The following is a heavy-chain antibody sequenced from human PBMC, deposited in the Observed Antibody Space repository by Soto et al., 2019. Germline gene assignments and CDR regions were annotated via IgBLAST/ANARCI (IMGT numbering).Heavy chain of an antibody. D-gene: IGHD6-19*01. Sequence: TLSRTCALTVDTVYGPIAGWGWIRPSPSRGLEWLGRTYYRSTGYKEYAVPVKSRKTSNPDTSKKHCFRQLNSGIPEDTAAYYCARAAVAAPFDPWGQGTLVTVSS. CDR1: VDTVYGPIAG. CDR3: ARAAVAAPFDP. J-gene: IGHJ5*02. CDR2: TYYRSTGYK. V-gene: IGHV6-1*01.